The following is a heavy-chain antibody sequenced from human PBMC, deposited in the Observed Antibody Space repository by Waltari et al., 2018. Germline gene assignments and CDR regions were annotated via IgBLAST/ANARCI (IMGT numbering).Heavy chain of an antibody. J-gene: IGHJ4*02. D-gene: IGHD6-13*01. CDR2: IRNDGSNK. CDR1: GFTFSSYG. V-gene: IGHV3-30*02. Sequence: QVQLVESGGGVVQPGGSLRLSCAASGFTFSSYGMHWVRQAPGKGLEWVEIIRNDGSNKYYAESVKVRFTISIDKSKNTLYLQMNSLRAEDTAVYYCAVIAAAGDFDYWGQGTLVTVSS. CDR3: AVIAAAGDFDY.